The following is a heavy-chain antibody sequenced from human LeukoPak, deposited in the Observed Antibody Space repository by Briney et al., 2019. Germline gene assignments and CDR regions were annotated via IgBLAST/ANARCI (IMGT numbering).Heavy chain of an antibody. Sequence: ASVKVSCKASGYTFTSYGISWVRQAPGQGLEWMGWISAYNGNTNYAQKLQGRVTMTTDTSTSTAYMELRSLRSGDTAVYYCARSPYCSSTSCYYINYYYYMDVWGKGTTVTVSS. D-gene: IGHD2-2*01. CDR2: ISAYNGNT. CDR1: GYTFTSYG. J-gene: IGHJ6*03. CDR3: ARSPYCSSTSCYYINYYYYMDV. V-gene: IGHV1-18*01.